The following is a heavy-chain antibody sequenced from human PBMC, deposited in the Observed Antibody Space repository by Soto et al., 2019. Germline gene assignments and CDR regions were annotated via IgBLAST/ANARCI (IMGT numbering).Heavy chain of an antibody. D-gene: IGHD6-19*01. CDR3: ARDEYSSGWYGWFDP. CDR1: GYTFTSYA. CDR2: INAGNGNT. J-gene: IGHJ5*02. V-gene: IGHV1-3*01. Sequence: GASVKVSCKASGYTFTSYAMHWVRQAPGQRLEWMGWINAGNGNTKYSQKFQGRVTITRDTSASTAYMELSSLRSEDTAVYYCARDEYSSGWYGWFDPWGQGTLVTVSS.